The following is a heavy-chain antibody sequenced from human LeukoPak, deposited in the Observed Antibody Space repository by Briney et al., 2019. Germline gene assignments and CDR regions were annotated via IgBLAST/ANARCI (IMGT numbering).Heavy chain of an antibody. CDR1: GFTFSDYY. J-gene: IGHJ5*02. CDR3: TRDQNFYGSGRGFDP. Sequence: TGGSLRLSCAASGFTFSDYYMSWIRQAPGKGLEWVSYISSSGSTIYYADSVKGRFTISRDNAKNSLYLQMNSLRAEDTAIYYCTRDQNFYGSGRGFDPWGQGTLVTVSS. D-gene: IGHD3-10*01. CDR2: ISSSGSTI. V-gene: IGHV3-11*04.